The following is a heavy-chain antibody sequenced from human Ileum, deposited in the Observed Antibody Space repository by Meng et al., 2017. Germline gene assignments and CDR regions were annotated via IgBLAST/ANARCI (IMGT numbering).Heavy chain of an antibody. CDR2: MNLGGGP. J-gene: IGHJ4*02. CDR3: AHIFDS. V-gene: IGHV4-4*02. CDR1: GRSISSSVW. Sequence: QVRLQESGPGVVEPSGTWALPCAVSGRSISSSVWWSSVRQPPGKGLEWLAEMNLGGGPNYNPSLKSRVTMSVDKSNDHLSLQLTSVTAADTAVYYCAHIFDSWGQGTLVTVSS.